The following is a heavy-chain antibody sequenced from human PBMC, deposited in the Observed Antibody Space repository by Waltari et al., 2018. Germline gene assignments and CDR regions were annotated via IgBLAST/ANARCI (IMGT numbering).Heavy chain of an antibody. CDR3: ARDPNYYGSGSYLNYGMDV. D-gene: IGHD3-10*01. CDR1: GFTFSSYP. CDR2: ISFDGNNI. Sequence: QVQLVESGGGVVQPGRSLRLPCAASGFTFSSYPMHWVRQAPGKGLEWVAFISFDGNNIYYADSVKGRFTFSRDNSKNTLFLQMNSLRAEDTAVYYCARDPNYYGSGSYLNYGMDVWGQGTTVTVFS. J-gene: IGHJ6*02. V-gene: IGHV3-30-3*01.